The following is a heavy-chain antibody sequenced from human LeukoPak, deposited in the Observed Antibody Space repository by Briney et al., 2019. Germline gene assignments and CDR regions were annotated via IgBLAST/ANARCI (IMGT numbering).Heavy chain of an antibody. CDR3: VKDDNSGWFPPLDF. Sequence: HPGGSLRLSCAASGFTFSSYAMSWVRQAPGKGLEWVSGINRSGDSTSYADSVKGRFTISRDNSKNTLYLQMNSLRAEDTAVYYCVKDDNSGWFPPLDFWGQGTLVTVSS. J-gene: IGHJ4*02. V-gene: IGHV3-23*01. D-gene: IGHD6-19*01. CDR2: INRSGDST. CDR1: GFTFSSYA.